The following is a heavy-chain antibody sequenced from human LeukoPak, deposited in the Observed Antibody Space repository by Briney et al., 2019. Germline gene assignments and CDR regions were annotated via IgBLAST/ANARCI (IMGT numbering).Heavy chain of an antibody. J-gene: IGHJ3*02. CDR3: AKKAYYGSGSFSLTHDAFDI. Sequence: GGSLRLSCAASGFTVSSNYISWVRQTPGKGLEWVAVVSNDGSNKYYADSVKGRFAISRDNSKNTLNLQMNSLRAEDTAVYYCAKKAYYGSGSFSLTHDAFDIWGQGTMVTVSS. CDR1: GFTVSSNY. D-gene: IGHD3-10*01. CDR2: VSNDGSNK. V-gene: IGHV3-30*18.